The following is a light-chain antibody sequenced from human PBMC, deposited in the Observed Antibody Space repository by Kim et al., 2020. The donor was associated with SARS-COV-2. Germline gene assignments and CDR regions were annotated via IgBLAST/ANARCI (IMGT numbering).Light chain of an antibody. CDR3: QQYDSYSRT. CDR2: DVS. J-gene: IGKJ2*01. V-gene: IGKV1-5*01. Sequence: DIQLTQSPSTLSASVGDSVTITCRASHNINKWLAWYQQRPGRAPELLMYDVSTLQSGVPSRFSGSGSGTEFTLTISSLQPGDFATYYCQQYDSYSRTFGQGTKLEI. CDR1: HNINKW.